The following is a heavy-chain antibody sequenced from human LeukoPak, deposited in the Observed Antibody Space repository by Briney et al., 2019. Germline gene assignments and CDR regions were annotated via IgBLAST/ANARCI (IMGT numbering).Heavy chain of an antibody. D-gene: IGHD5-18*01. CDR1: GGSISSSSYY. CDR3: ARDGGGYSYGHYGMDV. J-gene: IGHJ6*02. V-gene: IGHV4-39*07. CDR2: IYYSGST. Sequence: SETLSLTCTVSGGSISSSSYYWGWIRQPPGKGLEWIGSIYYSGSTYYNPSLKSRVTISVDTSKNQFSLKLSSVTAADTAVYYCARDGGGYSYGHYGMDVWGQGTTVTVSS.